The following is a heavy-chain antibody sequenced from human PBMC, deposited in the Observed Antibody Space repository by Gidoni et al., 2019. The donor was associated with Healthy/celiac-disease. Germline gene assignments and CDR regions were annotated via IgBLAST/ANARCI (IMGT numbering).Heavy chain of an antibody. D-gene: IGHD1-26*01. CDR3: AKAQGGAGADY. CDR2: ISGSGGST. Sequence: EVQLLESGGGLVQPGGSLRLSGAASGGTFRGYAMSWVRRAQGKGLEWVSAISGSGGSTYYADSVKGRFTISRDNSKNTLYLQMNSLRAEDTAVYYCAKAQGGAGADYWGQGTLVTVSS. J-gene: IGHJ4*02. CDR1: GGTFRGYA. V-gene: IGHV3-23*01.